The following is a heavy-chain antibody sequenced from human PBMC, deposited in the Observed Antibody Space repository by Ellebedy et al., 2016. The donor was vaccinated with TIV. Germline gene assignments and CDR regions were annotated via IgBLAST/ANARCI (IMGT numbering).Heavy chain of an antibody. CDR3: AREGVPGVLDAFDI. D-gene: IGHD3-10*01. V-gene: IGHV3-7*01. Sequence: GGSLRLSXAASGFTFSTYWMSWVHQAPGKGLEWVANIKQDGSEKYYVDSVKGRFTISRDNSKNTLYLQMNSLRAEDTAVYYCAREGVPGVLDAFDIWGQGTMVTVSS. CDR1: GFTFSTYW. J-gene: IGHJ3*02. CDR2: IKQDGSEK.